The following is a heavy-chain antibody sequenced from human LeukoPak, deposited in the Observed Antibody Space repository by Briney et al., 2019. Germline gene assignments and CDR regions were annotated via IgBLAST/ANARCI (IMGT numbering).Heavy chain of an antibody. D-gene: IGHD3-9*01. V-gene: IGHV1-18*01. CDR2: ISAYNGNT. Sequence: GASVKVSCKASGYTFTSYGISWVRQAPGQGLEWMGWISAYNGNTNYAQKLQGRVTMTTGTSTSTAYMELRSLRSDDTAVYYCARDRPGLRYFDWLFDSPQSRKYDYYFDYWGQGTLVTVSS. CDR3: ARDRPGLRYFDWLFDSPQSRKYDYYFDY. CDR1: GYTFTSYG. J-gene: IGHJ4*02.